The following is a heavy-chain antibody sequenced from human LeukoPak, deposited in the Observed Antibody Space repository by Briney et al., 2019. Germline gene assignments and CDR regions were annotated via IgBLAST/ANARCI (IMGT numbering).Heavy chain of an antibody. V-gene: IGHV3-11*06. Sequence: GGSLRLSCAASGFTFSASYMSWIRQAPGKGLEWVSYISSSSGYTGYAISVKGRFTISRDNAKNSLFLQMDSLIAEDTAVYYCAKDRSVDGTVWGQGTLVTVSS. CDR3: AKDRSVDGTV. CDR1: GFTFSASY. CDR2: ISSSSGYT. D-gene: IGHD6-19*01. J-gene: IGHJ4*02.